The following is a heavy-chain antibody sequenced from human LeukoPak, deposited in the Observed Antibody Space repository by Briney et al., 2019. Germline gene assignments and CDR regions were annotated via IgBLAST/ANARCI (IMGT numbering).Heavy chain of an antibody. CDR2: IYYAESP. CDR1: GGSISSGSHW. D-gene: IGHD1-26*01. V-gene: IGHV4-39*01. Sequence: SETLSLTCTVSGGSISSGSHWWGWIRQPPGGGLEWIRSIYYAESPSYNPSLKSRVTISVDMSKNQLSLKLSSVTAADTAVYYCARPSSSGNYYYWGQGTLVTVS. J-gene: IGHJ4*02. CDR3: ARPSSSGNYYY.